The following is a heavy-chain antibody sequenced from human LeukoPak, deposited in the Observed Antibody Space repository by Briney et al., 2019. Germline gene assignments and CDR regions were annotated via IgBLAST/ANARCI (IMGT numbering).Heavy chain of an antibody. Sequence: PGGSLRLSCAASGFTFSSYSMNWVRQAPGKGLEWVSSISSQSSYIHYADSVKGRFTISRDNAKNSLFLQMNSLRAEDTAVYYCAKDLEVEGVGDTLWGQGTLVTVSS. J-gene: IGHJ4*02. D-gene: IGHD2-15*01. V-gene: IGHV3-21*06. CDR1: GFTFSSYS. CDR3: AKDLEVEGVGDTL. CDR2: ISSQSSYI.